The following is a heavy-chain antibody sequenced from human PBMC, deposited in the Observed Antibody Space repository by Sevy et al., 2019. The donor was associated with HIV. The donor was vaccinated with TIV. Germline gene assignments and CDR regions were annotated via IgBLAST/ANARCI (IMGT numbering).Heavy chain of an antibody. D-gene: IGHD3-10*01. V-gene: IGHV1-69*13. Sequence: ASVKVSCKASGGTFSSYAISWVRQAPGQGLEWMGRINPIFGTANYAQKLQGRVTITADESTSKAYMGLSSLRSEDTAVYYCASYEGGYYGSGGYYNGPTDYWGQGTLVTVSS. CDR2: INPIFGTA. CDR1: GGTFSSYA. J-gene: IGHJ4*02. CDR3: ASYEGGYYGSGGYYNGPTDY.